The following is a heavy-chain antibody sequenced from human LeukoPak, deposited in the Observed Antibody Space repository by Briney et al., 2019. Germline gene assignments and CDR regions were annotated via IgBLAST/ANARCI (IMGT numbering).Heavy chain of an antibody. CDR1: GFTFSNHA. CDR2: ISGSGDST. D-gene: IGHD7-27*01. Sequence: GGSLRLSCAASGFTFSNHAMSWVRQAPGKGLEWVSTISGSGDSTYYADSVKCRFTIPGARSKNTLYLQMNRLGAEERAGFYSARRGLNWGFFDYCG. J-gene: IGHJ4*01. CDR3: ARRGLNWGFFDY. V-gene: IGHV3-23*01.